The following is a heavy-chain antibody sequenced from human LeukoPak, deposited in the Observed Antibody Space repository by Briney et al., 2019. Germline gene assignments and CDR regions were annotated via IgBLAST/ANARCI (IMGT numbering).Heavy chain of an antibody. D-gene: IGHD3-10*01. J-gene: IGHJ4*02. CDR3: AKAETQLWFGELSPTYFDY. CDR2: IKFDGSEK. V-gene: IGHV3-7*01. Sequence: PGGSLRLPCAASGFTFSSYWLSWVCQAPGKGLEWVANIKFDGSEKYYVDSVKGRFTISRDNAKNSLYLQMNSLRAEDTAVYYCAKAETQLWFGELSPTYFDYWGQGTLVTVSS. CDR1: GFTFSSYW.